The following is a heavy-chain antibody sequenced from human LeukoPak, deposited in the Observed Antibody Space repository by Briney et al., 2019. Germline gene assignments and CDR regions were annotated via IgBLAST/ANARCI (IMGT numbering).Heavy chain of an antibody. V-gene: IGHV3-30*04. CDR3: ARDAKWHSSSWYYFDY. CDR1: GFTFSSYA. D-gene: IGHD6-13*01. Sequence: QPGGSLRLSCAASGFTFSSYAMHWVRQAPGKGLEWVAVISYDGTSIYYTDSVKGRFTISRDNSKNTLYLQMNSLREEDTAVYYCARDAKWHSSSWYYFDYWGQGTLVTVSS. CDR2: ISYDGTSI. J-gene: IGHJ4*02.